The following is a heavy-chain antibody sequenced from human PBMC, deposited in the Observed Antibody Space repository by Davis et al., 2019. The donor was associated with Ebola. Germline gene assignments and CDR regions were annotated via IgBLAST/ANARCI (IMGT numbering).Heavy chain of an antibody. V-gene: IGHV5-51*01. CDR1: GYSFGNYW. Sequence: PGGSLRLSCKGSGYSFGNYWIGWVRQMLGKGLEWMGIIYPTDSDTRYSPSFQGHVTISADKSINTAYLQWSSLKASDTAMYYCATKGYVVGVTLEAFDMWGQGTMVTVSS. D-gene: IGHD1-26*01. J-gene: IGHJ3*02. CDR3: ATKGYVVGVTLEAFDM. CDR2: IYPTDSDT.